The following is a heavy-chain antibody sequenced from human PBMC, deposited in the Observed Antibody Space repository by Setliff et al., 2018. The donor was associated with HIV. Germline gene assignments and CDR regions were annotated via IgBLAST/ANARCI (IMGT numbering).Heavy chain of an antibody. Sequence: SETLSLTCTVSGVSIDTHYWSWIRQSPGKGLEWIGHFYYRGSPRYNPSLRSRVTISGDMSKNQFSLKLHSMAAADTAVYFCASGYSSSSYFDYWGQGSLITVSS. CDR3: ASGYSSSSYFDY. V-gene: IGHV4-59*11. CDR1: GVSIDTHY. D-gene: IGHD6-6*01. CDR2: FYYRGSP. J-gene: IGHJ4*02.